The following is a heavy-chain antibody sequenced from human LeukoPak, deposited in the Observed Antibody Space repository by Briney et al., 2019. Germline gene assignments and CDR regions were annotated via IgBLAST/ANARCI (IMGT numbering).Heavy chain of an antibody. CDR1: GFTFSSYD. D-gene: IGHD3-16*01. V-gene: IGHV3-23*01. CDR2: ISGSGGPT. Sequence: GGSLRLSCAASGFTFSSYDMSWVRQAPGKGLEWVSGISGSGGPTYYADSVKGRFTISRDNSKNTLYLQMNSLRVEDTALYYCAKPRGGYYYYYMDVWGKGTTVTVSS. J-gene: IGHJ6*03. CDR3: AKPRGGYYYYYMDV.